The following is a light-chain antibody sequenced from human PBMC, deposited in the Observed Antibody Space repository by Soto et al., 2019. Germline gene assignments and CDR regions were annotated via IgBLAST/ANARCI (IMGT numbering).Light chain of an antibody. J-gene: IGKJ4*01. CDR1: QAISNW. Sequence: DIQMTQSPSSVSASVGDRVTITCRASQAISNWLAWYQQKPGKAPKLLIYAASSLQSGVPSRFSGSGSGTDFTLTISSLQPEDFATYSCQQANSFPLTFGGGTKVHIK. CDR2: AAS. CDR3: QQANSFPLT. V-gene: IGKV1D-12*01.